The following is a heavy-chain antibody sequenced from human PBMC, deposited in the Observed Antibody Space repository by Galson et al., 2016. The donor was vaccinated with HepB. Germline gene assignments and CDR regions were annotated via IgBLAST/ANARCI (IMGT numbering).Heavy chain of an antibody. CDR1: GFTFSYYS. CDR3: AREVGGSYYFKY. V-gene: IGHV3-11*04. J-gene: IGHJ4*02. D-gene: IGHD1-26*01. Sequence: SLRLSCAASGFTFSYYSMNWVRQAPGKGLEWVSYISGSSSISGGSTTIYYADSVKGRFTISRDNAKNSLYLEMNSLRDEDTAMYYCAREVGGSYYFKYWGQGTPVTVSS. CDR2: ISGSSSISGGSTTI.